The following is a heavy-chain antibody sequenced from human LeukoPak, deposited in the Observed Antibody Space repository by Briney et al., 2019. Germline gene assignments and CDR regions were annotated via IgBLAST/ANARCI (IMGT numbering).Heavy chain of an antibody. J-gene: IGHJ4*02. CDR2: INSYNANK. Sequence: ASVKVSCKASGYTFTSYGIGWVRQAPGQGLEWMGWINSYNANKSYAKKLQGRVTMTTDTSTSTAHMELRSLRSDDTAVYYSAREESSGWYDYWGQGTLVTVSS. CDR1: GYTFTSYG. CDR3: AREESSGWYDY. D-gene: IGHD6-19*01. V-gene: IGHV1-18*01.